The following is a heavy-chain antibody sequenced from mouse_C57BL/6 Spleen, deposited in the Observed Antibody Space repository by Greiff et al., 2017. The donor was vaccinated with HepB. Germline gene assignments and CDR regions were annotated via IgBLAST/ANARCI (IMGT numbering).Heavy chain of an antibody. CDR1: GFTFSSYA. V-gene: IGHV5-4*01. J-gene: IGHJ3*01. D-gene: IGHD2-5*01. Sequence: VQLKESGGGLVKPGGSLKLSCAASGFTFSSYAMSWVRQTPEKRLEWVATISDGGSYTYYPDNVKGRFTISRDNAKNNLYLQMSHLKSEDTAMYYCASSPYYSKRAFAYWGHGTLVTVSA. CDR2: ISDGGSYT. CDR3: ASSPYYSKRAFAY.